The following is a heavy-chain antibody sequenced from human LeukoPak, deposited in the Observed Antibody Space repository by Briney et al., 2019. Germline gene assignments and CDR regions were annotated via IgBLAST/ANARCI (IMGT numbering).Heavy chain of an antibody. J-gene: IGHJ4*02. CDR3: ARRYYFGSGTYYDHFDH. Sequence: SETLSLTCAVSGGSISSSNWWTWVRQPPGKGLEWIGEISHSGSTNYNPSLKSRVTISVDNSKNHFSLNLSSVTAADTAVYYCARRYYFGSGTYYDHFDHWGQGTLVTVSS. V-gene: IGHV4-4*02. CDR1: GGSISSSNW. D-gene: IGHD3-10*01. CDR2: ISHSGST.